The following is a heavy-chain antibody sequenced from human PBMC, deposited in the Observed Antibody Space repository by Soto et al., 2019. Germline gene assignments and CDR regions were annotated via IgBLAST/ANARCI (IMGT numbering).Heavy chain of an antibody. Sequence: QVQLQESGPGLVKPSQTLSLTCTVSGGSISSGDYYWSWIRQPPGKGLEWIGYIYYSGSTYYKPSLKSRVTISVDTSKNHFYLQLSSVTAADTAVYYCARGGVATPRGDFDHWGQGTLVTVSS. CDR1: GGSISSGDYY. CDR3: ARGGVATPRGDFDH. V-gene: IGHV4-30-4*01. J-gene: IGHJ4*02. CDR2: IYYSGST. D-gene: IGHD5-12*01.